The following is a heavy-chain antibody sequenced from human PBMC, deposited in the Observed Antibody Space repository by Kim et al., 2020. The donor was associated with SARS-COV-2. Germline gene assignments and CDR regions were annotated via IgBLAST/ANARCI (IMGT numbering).Heavy chain of an antibody. J-gene: IGHJ4*02. D-gene: IGHD4-17*01. Sequence: SETLSLTCAVYGGSFSGYYWSWIRQPPGKGLEWIGEINHSGSTNYNPSLKSRVTISVDTSKNQFSLKLSSVTAADTAVYYCARDPDTVTRKYFDYWGQGTLVTVSS. V-gene: IGHV4-34*01. CDR2: INHSGST. CDR1: GGSFSGYY. CDR3: ARDPDTVTRKYFDY.